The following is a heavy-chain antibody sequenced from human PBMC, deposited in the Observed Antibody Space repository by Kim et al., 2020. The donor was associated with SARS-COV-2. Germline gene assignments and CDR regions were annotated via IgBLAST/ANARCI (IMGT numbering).Heavy chain of an antibody. J-gene: IGHJ4*02. CDR3: ARDAVVTAIPFDY. Sequence: GESLRLSCAASGFTFSSYGMHWVRQAPGKGLEWVAVISYDGSNKYYADSVKGRFTISRDNSKNTLYLQMNSLRAEDTAVYYCARDAVVTAIPFDYWGQGTLVTVSS. CDR2: ISYDGSNK. CDR1: GFTFSSYG. D-gene: IGHD2-21*02. V-gene: IGHV3-33*05.